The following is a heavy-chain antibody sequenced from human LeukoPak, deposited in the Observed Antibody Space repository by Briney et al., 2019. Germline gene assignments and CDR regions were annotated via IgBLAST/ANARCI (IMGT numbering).Heavy chain of an antibody. Sequence: SETLSLTCTVSGGSIRTYYWSWIRQPPGKGLEWIGCFFFGGSTDYNPSLQSRVTISVDTSKNQLSLRVSSVTASDTAVYYCARRRYISGQIDYWGQGTLVTVSS. CDR2: FFFGGST. V-gene: IGHV4-59*08. CDR3: ARRRYISGQIDY. J-gene: IGHJ4*02. CDR1: GGSIRTYY. D-gene: IGHD6-19*01.